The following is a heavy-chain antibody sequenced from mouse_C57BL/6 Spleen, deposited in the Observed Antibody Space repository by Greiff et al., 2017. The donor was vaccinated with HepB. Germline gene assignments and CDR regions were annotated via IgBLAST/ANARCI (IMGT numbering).Heavy chain of an antibody. Sequence: EVQGVESGAGLVKPGGSLKLSCAASGFTFSSYSMSWVRQTPEKRLEWVAYISSGGDYIYYADTVKGRFTISRDNARNTLYLQMSSLKSEDTAMYYCTRGYGSRAMDYWGQGTSVTVSS. V-gene: IGHV5-9-1*02. CDR2: ISSGGDYI. J-gene: IGHJ4*01. CDR1: GFTFSSYS. D-gene: IGHD1-1*01. CDR3: TRGYGSRAMDY.